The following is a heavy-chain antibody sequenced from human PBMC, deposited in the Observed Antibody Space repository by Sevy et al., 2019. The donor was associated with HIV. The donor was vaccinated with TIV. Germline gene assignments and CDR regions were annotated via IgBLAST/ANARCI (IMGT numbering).Heavy chain of an antibody. D-gene: IGHD2-15*01. CDR3: AKDRGYCSGVSCYIQV. CDR2: INTNNGNA. CDR1: GYPFTSFG. Sequence: ASVKVSCKGSGYPFTSFGISWVRQAPGQGLEWMGWINTNNGNANYAQKYQGRVTMTRDTSTSTAYMELRSLRSDDTAVYYCAKDRGYCSGVSCYIQVWGQGTLVTVSS. V-gene: IGHV1-18*01. J-gene: IGHJ1*01.